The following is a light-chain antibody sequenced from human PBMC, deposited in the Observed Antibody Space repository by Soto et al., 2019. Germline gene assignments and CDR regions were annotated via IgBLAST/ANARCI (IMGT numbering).Light chain of an antibody. CDR1: SGHSSYA. CDR3: QTWGTGIPV. J-gene: IGLJ2*01. Sequence: QPVLTQSPSASASLGASVKLTCTLSSGHSSYAIAWHQQQPEKGPRYLMKLNSDGSHSKGDGIPDRFSGSSSGAERYLTISSLQSEDEADYYCQTWGTGIPVFGGGTKLIVL. CDR2: LNSDGSH. V-gene: IGLV4-69*01.